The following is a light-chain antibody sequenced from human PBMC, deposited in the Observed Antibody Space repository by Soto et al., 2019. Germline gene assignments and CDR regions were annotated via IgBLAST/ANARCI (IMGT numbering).Light chain of an antibody. CDR3: QHYNNWPPWT. Sequence: EIVMTQSPATLSASPGERATLSCRASQSVSSNLAWYQLKPDQAPRLLIYGASTRATGIPARFSGSGSGTQFTLTISSLQSEDFAVYYCQHYNNWPPWTFGQGTKVEIK. J-gene: IGKJ1*01. CDR2: GAS. CDR1: QSVSSN. V-gene: IGKV3-15*01.